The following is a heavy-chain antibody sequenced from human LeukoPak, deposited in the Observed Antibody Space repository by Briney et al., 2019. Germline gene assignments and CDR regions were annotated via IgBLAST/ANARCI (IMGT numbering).Heavy chain of an antibody. V-gene: IGHV4-59*01. CDR3: ARDEGNWFDP. J-gene: IGHJ5*02. CDR1: GASIGDFY. CDR2: FYYSGNT. Sequence: SETLSLTCTVSGASIGDFYWNWVRQPPGKGLEWIGYFYYSGNTNYNPSLESRVTISVDTSKNHFSLKLTSVTAADTAVYYCARDEGNWFDPWGQGTLVTVSS.